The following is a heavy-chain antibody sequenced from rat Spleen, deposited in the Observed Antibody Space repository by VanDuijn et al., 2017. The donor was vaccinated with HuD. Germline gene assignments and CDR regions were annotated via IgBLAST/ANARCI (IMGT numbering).Heavy chain of an antibody. CDR3: ARNYYYSALDY. V-gene: IGHV5-17*01. D-gene: IGHD1-1*01. CDR2: IIYDGSST. CDR1: GFTFSDYA. Sequence: EVQLVESGGGLVQPGRSLKLSCAASGFTFSDYAMAWVRQAPKKGLEWVATIIYDGSSTYYRDSVKGRFTISRDNAKSTLYLQMDSLRSEDTATYYCARNYYYSALDYWGQGVMVTVSS. J-gene: IGHJ2*01.